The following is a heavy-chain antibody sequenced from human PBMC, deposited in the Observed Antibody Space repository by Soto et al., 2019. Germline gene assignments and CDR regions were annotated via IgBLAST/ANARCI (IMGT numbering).Heavy chain of an antibody. D-gene: IGHD6-6*01. CDR2: INHDRST. J-gene: IGHJ4*02. V-gene: IGHV4-34*01. CDR3: ASARWNY. CDR1: GGSFSDNY. Sequence: QVQLQQWGAGLLKPSETLSLTCAVHGGSFSDNYWSWIRQPPGKGLEWIGEINHDRSTNYNPSLKSRLTISVDTSTHQFSLRLTSVTAADTAVYYCASARWNYWGQGALVTVSS.